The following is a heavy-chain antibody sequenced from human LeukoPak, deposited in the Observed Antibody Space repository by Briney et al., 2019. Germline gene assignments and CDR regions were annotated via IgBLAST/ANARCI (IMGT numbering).Heavy chain of an antibody. Sequence: PGGSLRLSCAASGFTFNRYAMSWVRQAPGKGLEWVSAISGSGGSTYYADSVKGRFTISRDKSKNTLYLQMNSLRAEDTAVYYCAKGGGYYPYFLDYWGQGTLVTVSP. D-gene: IGHD3-22*01. CDR3: AKGGGYYPYFLDY. V-gene: IGHV3-23*01. J-gene: IGHJ4*02. CDR1: GFTFNRYA. CDR2: ISGSGGST.